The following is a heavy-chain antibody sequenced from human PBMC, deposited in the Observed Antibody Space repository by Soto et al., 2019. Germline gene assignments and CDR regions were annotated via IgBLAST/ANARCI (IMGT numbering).Heavy chain of an antibody. V-gene: IGHV4-39*01. CDR1: GGSISSSSYY. CDR2: IYYSGST. Sequence: SETLSLTCTVSGGSISSSSYYWGWIRQPPGKGLEWIGGIYYSGSTYYNPSLKSRVTISVDTSKNQFSLKLSSVTAADTAVYHCARHAYSSGWNNWFDPWGQGTLVTVSS. D-gene: IGHD6-19*01. J-gene: IGHJ5*02. CDR3: ARHAYSSGWNNWFDP.